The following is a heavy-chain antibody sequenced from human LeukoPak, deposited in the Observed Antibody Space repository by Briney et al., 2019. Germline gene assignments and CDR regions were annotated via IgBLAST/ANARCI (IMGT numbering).Heavy chain of an antibody. CDR3: VSSLHGFSYGPGY. CDR1: GFNFSACT. D-gene: IGHD3-10*01. J-gene: IGHJ4*02. CDR2: ISPTTAYI. Sequence: GGSLRLSCAPSGFNFSACTMNWVRQAPGKGLDWVSSISPTTAYIHYADSMKGRFTISRDNARRSLYLQMNSLRVEDTAMYYCVSSLHGFSYGPGYWGQGTLVIVSS. V-gene: IGHV3-21*01.